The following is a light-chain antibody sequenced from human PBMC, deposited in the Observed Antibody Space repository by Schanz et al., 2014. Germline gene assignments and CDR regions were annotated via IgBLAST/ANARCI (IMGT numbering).Light chain of an antibody. CDR1: SSNIGAGYD. Sequence: QSVLTQPPSVSGAPGQRVTISCTGSSSNIGAGYDVHWYQQLPGTAPKLLIYGNTNRPSGVPDRFSGSKSGTSASLAITGLQSEDEADYYCAAWDDSLVYVFGTGTKLTVL. V-gene: IGLV1-40*01. CDR2: GNT. CDR3: AAWDDSLVYV. J-gene: IGLJ1*01.